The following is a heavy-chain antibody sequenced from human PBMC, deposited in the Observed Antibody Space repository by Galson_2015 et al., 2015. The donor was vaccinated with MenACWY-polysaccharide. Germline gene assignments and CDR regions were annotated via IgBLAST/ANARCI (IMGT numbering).Heavy chain of an antibody. CDR3: ATDSSRPSVGAPVSRFEY. V-gene: IGHV3-30*02. D-gene: IGHD1-26*01. CDR1: GFIFSNYG. CDR2: VPDDGSNE. Sequence: SLRLSCAASGFIFSNYGMHWVRQAPGKGLEWVSFVPDDGSNEYYADSVRGRFIFSRDNSKNTVSLEMNSLRPEDTAVYYCATDSSRPSVGAPVSRFEYWGQGTLVTVSS. J-gene: IGHJ4*02.